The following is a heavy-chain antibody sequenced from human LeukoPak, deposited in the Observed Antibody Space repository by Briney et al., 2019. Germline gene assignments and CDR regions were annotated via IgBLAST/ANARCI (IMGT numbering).Heavy chain of an antibody. CDR2: IHYSGST. D-gene: IGHD3-22*01. CDR1: GGSISSSSYY. CDR3: ARRGGGYDSSGYYSLDY. Sequence: SETLSLTCTVSGGSISSSSYYWGWIRQPPGKGLEWIGSIHYSGSTYYNPSLKSRVTMSVETSKNQFSLKLSSVTAADTAVYYCARRGGGYDSSGYYSLDYWGQGTLVTVSS. J-gene: IGHJ4*02. V-gene: IGHV4-39*01.